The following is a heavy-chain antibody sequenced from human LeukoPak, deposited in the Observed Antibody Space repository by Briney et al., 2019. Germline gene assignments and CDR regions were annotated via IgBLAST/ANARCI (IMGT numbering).Heavy chain of an antibody. J-gene: IGHJ3*02. CDR2: ISAYNGNT. CDR3: ARGRDRGYCSGGSCYLGDAFDI. D-gene: IGHD2-15*01. CDR1: GYTFTSYA. V-gene: IGHV1-18*01. Sequence: ASVKVSCKASGYTFTSYAMNWVRQAPGQGLEWMGWISAYNGNTNYAQKLQGRVTMTRDMSTSTVYMELSSLRSEDTAVYYCARGRDRGYCSGGSCYLGDAFDIWGQGTMVTVSS.